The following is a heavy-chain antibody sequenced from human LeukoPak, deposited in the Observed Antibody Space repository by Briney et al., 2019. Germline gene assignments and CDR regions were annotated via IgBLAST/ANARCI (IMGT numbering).Heavy chain of an antibody. J-gene: IGHJ4*02. CDR1: GGSVSSDSYY. CDR2: IYHSGST. V-gene: IGHV4-30-2*01. Sequence: SETLSLTCTVSGGSVSSDSYYWSWIRQPPGKGLEWIGYIYHSGSTYYNPSLKSRVTISVDRSKNQFSLKLSSVTAADTAVYYCARAHDSSGYYPYYFDYWGQGTLVTVSS. CDR3: ARAHDSSGYYPYYFDY. D-gene: IGHD3-22*01.